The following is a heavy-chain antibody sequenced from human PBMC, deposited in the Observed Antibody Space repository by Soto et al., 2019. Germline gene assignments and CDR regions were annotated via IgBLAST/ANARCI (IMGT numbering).Heavy chain of an antibody. J-gene: IGHJ3*02. CDR3: ARGLGGAYYYVSSGYYWPHAFDI. Sequence: SETLSLTCTVSGGSISNYYWSWIRQPPGKGLEWIGYIYYSGSTNYNPSLKSRVTISVDTSKNQFSLKLSSVTAADAAVYYCARGLGGAYYYVSSGYYWPHAFDIWGQGTMVTVSS. D-gene: IGHD3-22*01. CDR1: GGSISNYY. V-gene: IGHV4-59*01. CDR2: IYYSGST.